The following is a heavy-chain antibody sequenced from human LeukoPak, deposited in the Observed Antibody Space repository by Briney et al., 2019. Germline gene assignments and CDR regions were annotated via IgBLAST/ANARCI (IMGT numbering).Heavy chain of an antibody. Sequence: ASVKVSCKASGYTFTGYYMHWVRQAPGQGLEWMGWINPNSGGTNYAQKFQGWVTMIRDTSISTAYTELSRLRSDDTAVYYCARSHYYGSGSVYGMDVWGKGTTVTVSS. CDR2: INPNSGGT. J-gene: IGHJ6*04. CDR3: ARSHYYGSGSVYGMDV. V-gene: IGHV1-2*04. D-gene: IGHD3-10*01. CDR1: GYTFTGYY.